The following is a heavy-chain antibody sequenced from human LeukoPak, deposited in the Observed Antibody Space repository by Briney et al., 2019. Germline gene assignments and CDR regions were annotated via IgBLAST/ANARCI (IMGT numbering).Heavy chain of an antibody. J-gene: IGHJ4*02. CDR3: VGGSGWLPDF. CDR2: IKGDGSET. D-gene: IGHD6-19*01. Sequence: SGGSLRLSCAASGFIFSTHWMNWVRQAPGKGLELVAIIKGDGSETLYVDSVKGRVTISRDNTKNSLYLQMNSLRAEDTAVYYWVGGSGWLPDFWGQGVLVTVSS. CDR1: GFIFSTHW. V-gene: IGHV3-7*01.